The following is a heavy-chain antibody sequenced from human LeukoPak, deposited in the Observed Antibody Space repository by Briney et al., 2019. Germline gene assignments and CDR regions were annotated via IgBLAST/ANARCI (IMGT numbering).Heavy chain of an antibody. CDR2: TYYRSKWYN. J-gene: IGHJ4*02. Sequence: SQTLSLTCAISGDSVSSNSAAWNWIRQSPPRGLEWLVRTYYRSKWYNDYAVSVKSRITINPDTSKNQFSLQLNSVTPEDTAVYYCARERVARYSSGWYDYWGRGTLVTVSS. CDR1: GDSVSSNSAA. D-gene: IGHD6-19*01. CDR3: ARERVARYSSGWYDY. V-gene: IGHV6-1*01.